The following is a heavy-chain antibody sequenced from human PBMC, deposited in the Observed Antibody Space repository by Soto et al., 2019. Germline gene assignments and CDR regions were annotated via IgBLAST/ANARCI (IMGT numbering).Heavy chain of an antibody. D-gene: IGHD3-3*01. CDR3: AHRRPIFGVVIIETQFDY. J-gene: IGHJ4*02. V-gene: IGHV2-5*01. CDR1: GFSLSTSGLG. CDR2: IYWNDDK. Sequence: SGPYAGEPTQTLTLTCTFSGFSLSTSGLGVGWIRQPPGKALEWLALIYWNDDKRYSPSLKSRLTITKDTSKNQVVLTMTNMDPVDTATYYCAHRRPIFGVVIIETQFDYWGQGTLVNVSS.